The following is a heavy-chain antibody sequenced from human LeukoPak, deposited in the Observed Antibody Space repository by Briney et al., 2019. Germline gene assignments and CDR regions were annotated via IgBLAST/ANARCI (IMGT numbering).Heavy chain of an antibody. J-gene: IGHJ4*02. V-gene: IGHV4-39*07. CDR1: GGSISSSSYY. Sequence: SETLSLTCTVSGGSISSSSYYWGWIRQPPGKGLEWIGSVYYTGASYYNPSLKSRVTISIGTSKNHFSLNLTSVTAADTAVYYCARGAPPQNWGQGALVTVSS. CDR3: ARGAPPQN. CDR2: VYYTGAS.